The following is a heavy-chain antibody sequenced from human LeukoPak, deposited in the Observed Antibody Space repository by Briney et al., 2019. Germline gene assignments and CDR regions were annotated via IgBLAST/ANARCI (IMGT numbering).Heavy chain of an antibody. Sequence: GRSLRLSCAASGFTFSSYGMHWVRQAPGKGLERVAVISYDGSNKYYADSVKGRFTISRDNSKNTLYLQMNSLRAEDTAVYYCAKDNDGEPYSPRPYYGMDVWGQGTTVTVSS. CDR2: ISYDGSNK. CDR3: AKDNDGEPYSPRPYYGMDV. D-gene: IGHD1-14*01. J-gene: IGHJ6*02. V-gene: IGHV3-30*18. CDR1: GFTFSSYG.